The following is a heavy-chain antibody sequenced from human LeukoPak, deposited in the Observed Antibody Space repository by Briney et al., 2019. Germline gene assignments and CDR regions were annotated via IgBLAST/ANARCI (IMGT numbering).Heavy chain of an antibody. J-gene: IGHJ4*02. D-gene: IGHD6-19*01. CDR1: GGTFSSYA. CDR3: ARRQAVAPGGRDY. CDR2: IIPILGIA. V-gene: IGHV1-69*04. Sequence: GASVKVSCKASGGTFSSYAISWVRQAPGQGLEWMGRIIPILGIANYVQKFQGRVTITADKSTSTAYMELSSLRSEDTAVYYCARRQAVAPGGRDYWGQGTLVIVSP.